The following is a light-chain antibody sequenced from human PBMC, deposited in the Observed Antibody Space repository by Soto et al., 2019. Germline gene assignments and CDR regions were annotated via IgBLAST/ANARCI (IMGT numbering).Light chain of an antibody. J-gene: IGKJ2*01. CDR1: QTISNY. CDR2: SAS. Sequence: DIRMTQSPASLSASVGDRVTITCRASQTISNYLNWYQQKPGAAPKLLIYSASTLQSGVPSRFSGSGFRTDYTLTISSLQPADFAVYYCQQTFRTPHTVGQGTKVDI. V-gene: IGKV1-39*01. CDR3: QQTFRTPHT.